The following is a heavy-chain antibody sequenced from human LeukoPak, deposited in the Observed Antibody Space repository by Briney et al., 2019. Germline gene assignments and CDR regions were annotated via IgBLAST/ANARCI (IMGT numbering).Heavy chain of an antibody. Sequence: GRSLRLSCAASGFTFSSYGMHWVRQAPGKGLQWVALISHDGSNKYYADSVRGRFTISRDNSKNTLYLQMNSLRAEDTAVYYCAKAPGATLNWFDPWGQGTLVTVSS. CDR1: GFTFSSYG. CDR2: ISHDGSNK. CDR3: AKAPGATLNWFDP. D-gene: IGHD4/OR15-4a*01. J-gene: IGHJ5*02. V-gene: IGHV3-30*18.